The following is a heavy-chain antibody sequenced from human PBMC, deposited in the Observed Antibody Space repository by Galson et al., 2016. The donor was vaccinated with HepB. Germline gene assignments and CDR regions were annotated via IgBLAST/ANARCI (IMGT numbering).Heavy chain of an antibody. V-gene: IGHV5-10-1*01. CDR3: AGMLTSAGTPCSYGMDV. CDR2: IDPSDSDT. CDR1: GYTFPSYW. D-gene: IGHD6-19*01. Sequence: QSGAEVKKPGESLRISCKASGYTFPSYWMTWVRQVSGKGLEWMGRIDPSDSDTNYSPSFKGHVTISVDNPSSTAYLQWSSLKVSDTGIYFCAGMLTSAGTPCSYGMDVWGQGTTVTVSS. J-gene: IGHJ6*02.